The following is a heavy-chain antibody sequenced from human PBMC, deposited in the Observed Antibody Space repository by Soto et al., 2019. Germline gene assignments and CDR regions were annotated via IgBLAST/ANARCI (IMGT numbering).Heavy chain of an antibody. Sequence: LSLTCTVSGGSISSGGYYWSWIRQHPGKGLEWIGYIYYSGSTYYNPSIKSRVKISVETSKKQFSLQLSSVTAADTAVYYCARFYYDSSGYYYHAFDIWGQGTMVTVSS. D-gene: IGHD3-22*01. J-gene: IGHJ3*02. V-gene: IGHV4-31*03. CDR1: GGSISSGGYY. CDR3: ARFYYDSSGYYYHAFDI. CDR2: IYYSGST.